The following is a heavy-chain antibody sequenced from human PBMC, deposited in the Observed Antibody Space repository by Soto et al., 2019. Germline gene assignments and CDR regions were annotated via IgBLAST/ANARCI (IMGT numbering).Heavy chain of an antibody. CDR2: IWYDGSNK. D-gene: IGHD2-15*01. Sequence: GGSMRLSCAASGFIFNEYGMHWVRQAPGKGLEWVAVIWYDGSNKYYADSVRGRFTFSRDNSRNTMSLQMNSLRVEDTAIYYCARWGCSGSNCNLNQRSFDLWGQGTLVTVSS. V-gene: IGHV3-33*01. CDR3: ARWGCSGSNCNLNQRSFDL. J-gene: IGHJ4*02. CDR1: GFIFNEYG.